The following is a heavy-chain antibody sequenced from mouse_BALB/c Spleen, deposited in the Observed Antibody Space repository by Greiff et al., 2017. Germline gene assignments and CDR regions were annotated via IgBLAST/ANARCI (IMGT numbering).Heavy chain of an antibody. Sequence: VQLKQSGAELVKPGASVKLSCTASGFNIKDTYMHWVKQRPEQGLEWIGRIDPANGNTKYDPKFQGKATITADTSSNTAYLQLSSLTSEDTAVYYCARCDDYDVGVGYWGQGTTLTVSS. J-gene: IGHJ2*01. D-gene: IGHD2-4*01. V-gene: IGHV14-3*02. CDR3: ARCDDYDVGVGY. CDR1: GFNIKDTY. CDR2: IDPANGNT.